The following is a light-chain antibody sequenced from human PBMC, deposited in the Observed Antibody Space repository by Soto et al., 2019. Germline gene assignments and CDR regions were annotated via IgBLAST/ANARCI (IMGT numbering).Light chain of an antibody. CDR1: NVDVGGYNY. J-gene: IGLJ1*01. CDR2: EVS. Sequence: QSVLTQPASVSGSPGQSITISCTGTNVDVGGYNYVSWYQHHPGKAPKLLIFEVSNRPSGVSNRFSGSKSGNTVSLTISGLQSEDEADYYCASYTIKTTYVFGSGTKVTVL. V-gene: IGLV2-14*01. CDR3: ASYTIKTTYV.